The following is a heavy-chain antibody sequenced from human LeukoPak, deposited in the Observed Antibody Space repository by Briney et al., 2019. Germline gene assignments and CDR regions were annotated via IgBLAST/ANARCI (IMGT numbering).Heavy chain of an antibody. J-gene: IGHJ4*02. D-gene: IGHD6-19*01. CDR2: IYYSGST. CDR3: ARGRYSSGWSISYYFDY. CDR1: GGSISSGSYY. V-gene: IGHV4-39*01. Sequence: SETLSLTCTVSGGSISSGSYYWGWIRQPPGKGLEWIGSIYYSGSTYYNPSLKSRVTISVDTSKNQFSLKLSSVTAADTAVYYCARGRYSSGWSISYYFDYWGQGTLVTVSS.